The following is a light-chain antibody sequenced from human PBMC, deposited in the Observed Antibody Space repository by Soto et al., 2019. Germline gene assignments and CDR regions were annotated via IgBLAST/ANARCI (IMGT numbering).Light chain of an antibody. CDR3: QQYAKSLRTVT. J-gene: IGKJ4*01. Sequence: DIILTQSPAIVSVSPGERATLSCRASRIVSTNLAWYQHKHDQSPRLLIYGASTRVTDIPARFSGSGSGTEFTLTINYLKSEDFGVYFCQQYAKSLRTVTFGGGTKVEI. CDR2: GAS. CDR1: RIVSTN. V-gene: IGKV3-15*01.